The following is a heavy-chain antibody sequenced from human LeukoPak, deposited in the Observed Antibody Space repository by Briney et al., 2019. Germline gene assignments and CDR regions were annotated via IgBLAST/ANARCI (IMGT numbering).Heavy chain of an antibody. J-gene: IGHJ4*02. Sequence: ASVKVSCTASGYTFTGYYMHWVRQAPGQGLEWMGWINPNSGGTNYAQKFQGRVTMTRDTSISTAYMELSRLRSDDTAVYYCARVPASERVRLYYFDYWGQGTLVTVSS. V-gene: IGHV1-2*02. D-gene: IGHD2/OR15-2a*01. CDR1: GYTFTGYY. CDR2: INPNSGGT. CDR3: ARVPASERVRLYYFDY.